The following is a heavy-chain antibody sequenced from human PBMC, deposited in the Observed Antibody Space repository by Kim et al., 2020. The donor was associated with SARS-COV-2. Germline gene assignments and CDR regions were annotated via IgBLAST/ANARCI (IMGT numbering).Heavy chain of an antibody. V-gene: IGHV4-34*01. CDR2: INHSGST. CDR3: ARVPTRRYYFDY. J-gene: IGHJ4*02. CDR1: GGSFSGYY. Sequence: SETLSLTCAVYGGSFSGYYWSWIRQPPGKGLEWIGEINHSGSTNYNPSLKSRVTISVDTSKNQFSLKLSSVTAADTAVYYCARVPTRRYYFDYWGQGTLVTVSS.